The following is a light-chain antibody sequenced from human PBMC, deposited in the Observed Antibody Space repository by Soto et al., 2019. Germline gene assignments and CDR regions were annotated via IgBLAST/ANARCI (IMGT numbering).Light chain of an antibody. CDR1: SSDVGGYNY. CDR2: EVS. Sequence: QSALTQPPSASGSPGQSVTISCTGTSSDVGGYNYVSWYQQHPGKAPKLMMYEVSKRPSGVPDRFSGSKSGNTASLTFSGLQAEDEADYYCSSYAGSNNFVFGTGTKLTVL. V-gene: IGLV2-8*01. J-gene: IGLJ1*01. CDR3: SSYAGSNNFV.